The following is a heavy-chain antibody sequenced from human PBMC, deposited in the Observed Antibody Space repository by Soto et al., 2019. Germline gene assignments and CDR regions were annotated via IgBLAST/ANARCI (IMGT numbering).Heavy chain of an antibody. J-gene: IGHJ4*02. V-gene: IGHV1-3*01. Sequence: ASVKVSCKASGYTFTSYAMHWVRQAPGQRLEWMGWINAGNGNTEYSQKFQGRVTITRDTSASTAYMELSSLRSEDTAVYYCARPSTIFGVVPLAYWGQGTLVTASS. D-gene: IGHD3-3*01. CDR3: ARPSTIFGVVPLAY. CDR1: GYTFTSYA. CDR2: INAGNGNT.